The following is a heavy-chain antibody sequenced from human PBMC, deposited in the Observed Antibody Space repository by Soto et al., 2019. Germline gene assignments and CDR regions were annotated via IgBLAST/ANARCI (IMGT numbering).Heavy chain of an antibody. CDR2: TRNKANSHTT. J-gene: IGHJ4*02. D-gene: IGHD4-17*01. CDR3: ARATTVTDY. CDR1: GFTFSDHY. V-gene: IGHV3-72*01. Sequence: GGSLRLSCAASGFTFSDHYMDWVRQAPGKGLEWVGRTRNKANSHTTEYAASVKGRFTISRDDSKNSLYLQMNSLKVEDTAVYYCARATTVTDYWGQGALVTVSS.